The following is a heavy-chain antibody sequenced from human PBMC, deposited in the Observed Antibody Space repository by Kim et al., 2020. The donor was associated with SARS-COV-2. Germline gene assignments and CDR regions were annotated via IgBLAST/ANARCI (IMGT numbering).Heavy chain of an antibody. CDR2: INHSGST. V-gene: IGHV4-34*01. CDR3: ARAKGAYYYYGMDV. CDR1: GGSFSGYY. D-gene: IGHD3-16*01. J-gene: IGHJ6*02. Sequence: SETLSLTCAVYGGSFSGYYWSWIRQPPGKGLEWIGEINHSGSTNYNPSLKSRVTISVDTSKNQFSLKLSSVTADTAVYYCARAKGAYYYYGMDVWGQGTTVTVSS.